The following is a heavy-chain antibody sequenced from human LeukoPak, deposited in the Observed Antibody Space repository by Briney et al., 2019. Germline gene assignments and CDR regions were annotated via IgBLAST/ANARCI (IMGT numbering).Heavy chain of an antibody. Sequence: GASVKVSCKASGYTFTSYGISWVRQAPGQGLEWMGWISAYNGNTNYEQKLQGRVTMTTDTSTSTACMELRRLRPDCTAVYYCARSYDSSGWDPQNWFDSWGQGTLVTVSS. D-gene: IGHD3-22*01. V-gene: IGHV1-18*01. CDR2: ISAYNGNT. J-gene: IGHJ5*01. CDR3: ARSYDSSGWDPQNWFDS. CDR1: GYTFTSYG.